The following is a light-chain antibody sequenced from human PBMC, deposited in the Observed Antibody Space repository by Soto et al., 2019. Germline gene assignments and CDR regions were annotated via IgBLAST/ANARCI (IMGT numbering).Light chain of an antibody. CDR3: TSFTGSSTPVV. Sequence: QSVLTQPASVSGSPGQSITISCTGTSSDVGAYNYVSWYQQHPGKAPKLMLYEVNSRPSGVSSCFSGSKSGNTASLTISGLQGEDEADYYCTSFTGSSTPVVFGGVTKVTVL. CDR1: SSDVGAYNY. V-gene: IGLV2-14*01. CDR2: EVN. J-gene: IGLJ2*01.